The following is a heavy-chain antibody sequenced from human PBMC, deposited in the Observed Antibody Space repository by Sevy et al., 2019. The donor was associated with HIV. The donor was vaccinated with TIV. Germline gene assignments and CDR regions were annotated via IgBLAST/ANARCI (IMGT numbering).Heavy chain of an antibody. V-gene: IGHV3-20*04. J-gene: IGHJ4*02. CDR3: ARDGGCSSTSCLLYFYY. D-gene: IGHD2-2*01. Sequence: GGSLRLSCAASGFTFDDYGMTWVRQAPGKGLEWVSGINWNGGNTGYADSVKGRFTISRDNAKNSLYLQMNSLRAEETAVYYCARDGGCSSTSCLLYFYYLGQGTLVTVSS. CDR2: INWNGGNT. CDR1: GFTFDDYG.